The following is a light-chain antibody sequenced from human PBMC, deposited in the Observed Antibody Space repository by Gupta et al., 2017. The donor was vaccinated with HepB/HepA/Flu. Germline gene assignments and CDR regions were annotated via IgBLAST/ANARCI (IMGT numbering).Light chain of an antibody. J-gene: IGKJ1*01. Sequence: DMQMTQSPSTLSASVADRVTITCRASQSISSWLAWYQQKPGKAPKLLIYKASSLESGVPSRFSGSGSGTEFTLTISSLQPDDFATYYCQQYNSYSSTFGQGTKVEIK. CDR2: KAS. CDR1: QSISSW. CDR3: QQYNSYSST. V-gene: IGKV1-5*03.